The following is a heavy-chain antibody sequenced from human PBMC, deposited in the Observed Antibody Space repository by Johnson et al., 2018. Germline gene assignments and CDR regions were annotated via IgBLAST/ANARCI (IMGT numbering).Heavy chain of an antibody. CDR1: GFTFSSYV. CDR3: VRGKRRGRTFDF. V-gene: IGHV3-30*03. J-gene: IGHJ3*01. CDR2: ISYDGSNK. D-gene: IGHD1-26*01. Sequence: QVQLVQSGGGVVQPGRSLRLSCAASGFTFSSYVMHWVRQAPGKGLEWVALISYDGSNKYYADSVKGRFTISRDNSKNTLYLQLNSLRAEDTAVYYCVRGKRRGRTFDFWGQGTKVTVSS.